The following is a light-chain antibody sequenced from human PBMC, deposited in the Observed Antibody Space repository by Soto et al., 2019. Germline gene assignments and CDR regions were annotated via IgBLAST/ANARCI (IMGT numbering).Light chain of an antibody. J-gene: IGKJ1*01. CDR3: QQYGSSPWT. Sequence: EIVLTQSPGTLSLSPGERATLSCRASQSVSSTYLAWYQQKPGQAPRLLISGASGRAAGIPDWFSGSGSGTDFTLTIGRLEPEDFALYYCQQYGSSPWTFGQGTKVEIK. V-gene: IGKV3-20*01. CDR1: QSVSSTY. CDR2: GAS.